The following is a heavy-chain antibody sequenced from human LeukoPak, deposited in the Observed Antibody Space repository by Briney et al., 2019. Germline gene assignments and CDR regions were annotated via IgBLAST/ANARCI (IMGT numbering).Heavy chain of an antibody. CDR3: ARGGGSYSSSRLKRYYYYMDV. V-gene: IGHV1-2*02. D-gene: IGHD6-13*01. J-gene: IGHJ6*03. CDR2: INPNSGGT. CDR1: GYTFTGYY. Sequence: XVSCXAXGYTFTGYYKHWVRQAPGQGLKWMGWINPNSGGTNYAQKFQGRVTMTRDTSISTAYMELSRLRSDDTAVCYCARGGGSYSSSRLKRYYYYMDVWGKGTTVTVSS.